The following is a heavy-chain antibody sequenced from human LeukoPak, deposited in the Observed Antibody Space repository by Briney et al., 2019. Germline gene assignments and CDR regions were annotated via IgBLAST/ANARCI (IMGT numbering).Heavy chain of an antibody. Sequence: PSETLSLTCTVSGGSIRSYYWNWIRQAPGKGLEWVGFTSYSGYTSYSPSLKSRVAISVDTAKSQFSLRLNSMTAADTAIYYCARGRNDNGGMFFDSWAQGNLVTVSS. CDR3: ARGRNDNGGMFFDS. CDR2: TSYSGYT. V-gene: IGHV4-59*01. CDR1: GGSIRSYY. J-gene: IGHJ4*02. D-gene: IGHD4-23*01.